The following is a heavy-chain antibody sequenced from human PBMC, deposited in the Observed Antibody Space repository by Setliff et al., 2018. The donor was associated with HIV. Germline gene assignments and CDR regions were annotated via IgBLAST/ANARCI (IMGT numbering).Heavy chain of an antibody. V-gene: IGHV3-7*03. CDR1: GFSFSDAW. CDR2: IKSKINGEM. J-gene: IGHJ3*02. CDR3: ARNTDVDSVYRPFHI. Sequence: GGSLRLSCAASGFSFSDAWMKWVRQAPGKGLEWVGRIKSKINGEMQYVDSVKGRFTISRDNAKNSLYLQMNSLRAEDTAVYYCARNTDVDSVYRPFHIWGQGTMVTVSS. D-gene: IGHD1-26*01.